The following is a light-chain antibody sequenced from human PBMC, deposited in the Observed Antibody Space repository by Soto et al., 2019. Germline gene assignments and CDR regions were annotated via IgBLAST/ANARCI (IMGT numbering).Light chain of an antibody. J-gene: IGKJ1*01. CDR1: QSVSSN. V-gene: IGKV3-15*01. CDR2: GAS. CDR3: QQYNSWLWT. Sequence: EIVMTQSPATLSVSPGERATLSCRASQSVSSNLAWYQQKPGQAPRLLIYGASNRATGIPARFSGSGSGTEFTLIISSLQSEDSAVYYCQQYNSWLWTFGQGTKVDI.